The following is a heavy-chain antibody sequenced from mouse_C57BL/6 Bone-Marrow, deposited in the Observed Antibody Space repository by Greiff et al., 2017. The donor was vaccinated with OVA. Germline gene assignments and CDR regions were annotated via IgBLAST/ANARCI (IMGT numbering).Heavy chain of an antibody. Sequence: VQLQQPGAELVKPGASVKMSCKASGYTFTSYWITWVKQRPGQGLEWIGDIYPGSGSTNYNEKFKSKATLTVDTSSSTAYMQLSSLTSEDSAVYYCARGYGSRRAMDYWGQGTSVTVSS. V-gene: IGHV1-55*01. CDR3: ARGYGSRRAMDY. J-gene: IGHJ4*01. CDR1: GYTFTSYW. CDR2: IYPGSGST. D-gene: IGHD1-1*01.